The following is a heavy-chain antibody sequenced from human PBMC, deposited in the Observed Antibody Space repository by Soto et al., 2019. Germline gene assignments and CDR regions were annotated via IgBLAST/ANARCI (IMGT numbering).Heavy chain of an antibody. CDR2: ISSSSSTI. Sequence: GGSLRLSCAASGFTFSSYSMNWVRQAPGKGLEWVSYISSSSSTIYYADSVKGRFTISRDNAKNSLYLQMNSLRAEDTAVYYCARDLPTVTTDYYYYYMDVWGKGTTVTVSS. CDR3: ARDLPTVTTDYYYYYMDV. J-gene: IGHJ6*03. D-gene: IGHD4-4*01. CDR1: GFTFSSYS. V-gene: IGHV3-48*01.